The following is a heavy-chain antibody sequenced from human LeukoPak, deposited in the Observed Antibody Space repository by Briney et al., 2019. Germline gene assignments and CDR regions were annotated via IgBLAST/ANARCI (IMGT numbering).Heavy chain of an antibody. D-gene: IGHD2-21*02. CDR3: ARDPVVTAIRGRFYNWFDP. CDR1: GFTFSSYS. CDR2: ISSSSSTI. V-gene: IGHV3-48*01. Sequence: GGSLRLSCAASGFTFSSYSMNWVREAPGKGLEWVSYISSSSSTIYYADSVKGRFTISRDNAKNSLYLQMNSLRAEDTAVYYCARDPVVTAIRGRFYNWFDPWGQGTLVTVSS. J-gene: IGHJ5*02.